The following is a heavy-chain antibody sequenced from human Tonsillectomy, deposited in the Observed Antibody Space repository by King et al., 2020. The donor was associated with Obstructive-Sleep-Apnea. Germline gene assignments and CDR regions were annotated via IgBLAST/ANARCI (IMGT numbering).Heavy chain of an antibody. CDR2: INWNSGSI. V-gene: IGHV3-9*01. CDR3: AKAPSYHYYDSSGYFDY. J-gene: IGHJ4*02. Sequence: VQLEESGGGLVQPGRSLRLSCAASGFTFDDYAMHWVRQAPGKGLEWVSGINWNSGSINYADSVKGRFTISRDNAKNSLYLQMNSLRAEDTALYYCAKAPSYHYYDSSGYFDYWGQGTLVTVSS. D-gene: IGHD3-22*01. CDR1: GFTFDDYA.